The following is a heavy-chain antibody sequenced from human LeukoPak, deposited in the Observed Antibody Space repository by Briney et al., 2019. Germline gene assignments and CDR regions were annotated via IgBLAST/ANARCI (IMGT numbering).Heavy chain of an antibody. D-gene: IGHD3-10*01. V-gene: IGHV4-4*02. CDR1: GGSISSSNW. J-gene: IGHJ4*02. Sequence: SGTLSLTCAVSGGSISSSNWWSWVRQPPGKGLEWIGEIYHSGSTNYNPSLKSQVTISVDKSKNQFSLKLSSVTAADTAVYYCARGLVRGVPYYWGQGTLVTVSS. CDR2: IYHSGST. CDR3: ARGLVRGVPYY.